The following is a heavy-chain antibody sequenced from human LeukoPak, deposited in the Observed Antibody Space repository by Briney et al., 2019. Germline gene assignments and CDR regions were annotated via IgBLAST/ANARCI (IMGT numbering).Heavy chain of an antibody. Sequence: GRSLRLSCAASGFTFSNYGMHWVRQAPGKGLEWMAVIWYDGSNKYYADSVKGRFTISRDNSKNTLYLQMNSLRAEDTAVYYCAKGYYASGSSLSAFDYWGQGTLVTVSS. D-gene: IGHD3-10*01. J-gene: IGHJ4*02. V-gene: IGHV3-33*06. CDR2: IWYDGSNK. CDR3: AKGYYASGSSLSAFDY. CDR1: GFTFSNYG.